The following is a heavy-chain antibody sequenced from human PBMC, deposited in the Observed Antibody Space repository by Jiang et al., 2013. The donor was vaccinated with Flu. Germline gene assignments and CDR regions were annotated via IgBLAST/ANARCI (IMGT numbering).Heavy chain of an antibody. Sequence: GAEVKKPGESLKISCKASGYSFAGYWIGWVRQMPGKGLDWMGIIYPGDSDTRYSPSFQGQVTISADKSISTAYLQWSSLKASDTAMYYCARPPGLHDSSGYYDAFDIWGQGDNGHRLF. CDR1: GYSFAGYW. J-gene: IGHJ3*02. CDR3: ARPPGLHDSSGYYDAFDI. CDR2: IYPGDSDT. D-gene: IGHD3-22*01. V-gene: IGHV5-51*03.